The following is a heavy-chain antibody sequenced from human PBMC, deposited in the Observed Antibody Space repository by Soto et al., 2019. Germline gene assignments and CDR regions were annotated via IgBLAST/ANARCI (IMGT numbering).Heavy chain of an antibody. V-gene: IGHV3-13*01. CDR3: ATEYLSSSLDY. Sequence: EVQLVESGGGLVQPGGSLRLSCAASGFTFSSYDMRWVRQATGKGLEWVSAIGTAGDTYYPGSVKGRFTITRENAKNSLYLQTNGLRAEDTAVYYCATEYLSSSLDYWCQGTMVTVSS. CDR2: IGTAGDT. D-gene: IGHD2-15*01. CDR1: GFTFSSYD. J-gene: IGHJ4*02.